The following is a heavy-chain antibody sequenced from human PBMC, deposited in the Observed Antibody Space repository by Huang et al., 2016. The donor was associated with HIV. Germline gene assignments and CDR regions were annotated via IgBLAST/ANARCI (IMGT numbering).Heavy chain of an antibody. Sequence: QVQLVQSGAEVKKPGSSVKVSCKASGGTFSSYAISWVRQAPGQGLEWRGGISPIFGTANYAQKFQGRVTITADESTSTAYMELSSLRSEDTAVYYCARVESRRYYDSSGYYYWGQGTLVTVSS. D-gene: IGHD3-22*01. V-gene: IGHV1-69*01. CDR2: ISPIFGTA. CDR3: ARVESRRYYDSSGYYY. J-gene: IGHJ4*02. CDR1: GGTFSSYA.